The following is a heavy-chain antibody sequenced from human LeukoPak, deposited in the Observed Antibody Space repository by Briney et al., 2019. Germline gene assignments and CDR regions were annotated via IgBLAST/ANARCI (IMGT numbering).Heavy chain of an antibody. V-gene: IGHV1-18*01. D-gene: IGHD4-17*01. J-gene: IGHJ4*02. CDR2: IRTDDGDT. Sequence: ASVKVSCKASGYTFTSYGISWVRQAPGQGLEWMGWIRTDDGDTHYAEKLQGRVTMTTDTSTSTAYMELRSLRSDDTAVYYCARGLFGNYGRVSYTEFDFWGQGTLVTVSS. CDR3: ARGLFGNYGRVSYTEFDF. CDR1: GYTFTSYG.